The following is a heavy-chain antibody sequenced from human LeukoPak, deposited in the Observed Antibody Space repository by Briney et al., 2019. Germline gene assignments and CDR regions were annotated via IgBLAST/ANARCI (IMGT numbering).Heavy chain of an antibody. V-gene: IGHV3-23*01. CDR1: GFTVSSYG. CDR3: AKARIAAAGTGAFDV. J-gene: IGHJ3*01. CDR2: FSATDGSA. Sequence: PGGSLRLSCAASGFTVSSYGMTWVRLAPGKGLEWVSAFSATDGSAQYAESVKGRFTISRDNSKNSLYLQMNSLRDEDTAVYYCAKARIAAAGTGAFDVWGQGTMVTASS. D-gene: IGHD6-13*01.